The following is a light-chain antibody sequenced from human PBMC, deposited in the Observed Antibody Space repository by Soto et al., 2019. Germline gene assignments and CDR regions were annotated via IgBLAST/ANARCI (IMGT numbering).Light chain of an antibody. CDR2: VTN. CDR1: TSNIGENS. V-gene: IGLV1-44*01. J-gene: IGLJ1*01. Sequence: QSVLTQPPSVSGTLGQGVTISCSGSTSNIGENSVGWFQQLPGTAPKVLIYVTNKRPSGVPDRFSGSKSGTSAYLATSGLQSEDEADYYCAAWDGSLNGHVFGTGTKVTVL. CDR3: AAWDGSLNGHV.